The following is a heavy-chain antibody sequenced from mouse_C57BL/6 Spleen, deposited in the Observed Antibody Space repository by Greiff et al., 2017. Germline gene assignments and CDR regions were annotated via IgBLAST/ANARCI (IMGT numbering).Heavy chain of an antibody. V-gene: IGHV1-81*01. D-gene: IGHD1-1*01. CDR3: ASRGTTVVAKGYYFDY. J-gene: IGHJ2*01. Sequence: QVQLKQSGAELARPGASVKLSCKASGYTFTSYGISWVKQRTGQGLEWIGEIYPRSGNTYYNEKFKGKATLTADKSSSTAYMELRSLTSEDSAVYFCASRGTTVVAKGYYFDYWGQGTTLTVSS. CDR2: IYPRSGNT. CDR1: GYTFTSYG.